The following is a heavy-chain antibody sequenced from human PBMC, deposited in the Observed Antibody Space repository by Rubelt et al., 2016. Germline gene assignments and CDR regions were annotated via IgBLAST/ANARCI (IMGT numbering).Heavy chain of an antibody. Sequence: TFSSYAMHWVRQAPGKGLEWVAVISYDGSNKYYADSVKGRFTISRDNSKNTLYLQMNSLRAEDTAVYYCARNFCGSYTGRVYYYYGMDVWGQGTTVTVSS. CDR2: ISYDGSNK. V-gene: IGHV3-30*04. D-gene: IGHD1-26*01. CDR1: TFSSYA. J-gene: IGHJ6*02. CDR3: ARNFCGSYTGRVYYYYGMDV.